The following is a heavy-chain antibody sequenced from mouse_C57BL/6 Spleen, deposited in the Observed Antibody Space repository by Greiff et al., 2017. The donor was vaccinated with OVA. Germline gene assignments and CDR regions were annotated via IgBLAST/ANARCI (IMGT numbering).Heavy chain of an antibody. CDR3: ARPLYYSNNYFDY. V-gene: IGHV1-82*01. Sequence: HLHHSGPELVKPGASVKISCKSSGYAFSSSWMNWVKQRPGKGLEWIGRIYPGDGDTNYNGKFKGKATLTADKSSSTAYMQLSSLTSEDSAVYFCARPLYYSNNYFDYWGQGTTLTVSS. J-gene: IGHJ2*01. D-gene: IGHD2-5*01. CDR2: IYPGDGDT. CDR1: GYAFSSSW.